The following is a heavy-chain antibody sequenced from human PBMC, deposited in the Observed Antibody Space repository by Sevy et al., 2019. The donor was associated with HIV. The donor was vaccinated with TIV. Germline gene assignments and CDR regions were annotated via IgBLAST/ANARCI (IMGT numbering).Heavy chain of an antibody. CDR3: AKDAGTTYYYGSGNLSRVDV. J-gene: IGHJ6*02. CDR1: GYTFTDYY. D-gene: IGHD3-10*01. V-gene: IGHV1-2*06. Sequence: ASVKVSCKASGYTFTDYYIHWVRQAPGQGLEWMGRMNPNSGVTNFPQKFQGRVTMTRDTSITTAYMELSSLKSDDTAVYYCAKDAGTTYYYGSGNLSRVDVWGQGTTVTVSS. CDR2: MNPNSGVT.